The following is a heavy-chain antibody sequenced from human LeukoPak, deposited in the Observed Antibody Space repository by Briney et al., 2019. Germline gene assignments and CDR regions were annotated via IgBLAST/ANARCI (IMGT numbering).Heavy chain of an antibody. CDR1: GFTFTNAW. J-gene: IGHJ2*01. CDR3: TTETNWYFDL. Sequence: GGSLRLSCAASGFTFTNAWMSWVRQAPGKGLEWIGRIKSKTDGGTTDYAAPVKGGFTISRDDSENTLYLQMNSLKTEDTAVYFCTTETNWYFDLWGRGTLVTVSS. V-gene: IGHV3-15*01. CDR2: IKSKTDGGTT. D-gene: IGHD1-1*01.